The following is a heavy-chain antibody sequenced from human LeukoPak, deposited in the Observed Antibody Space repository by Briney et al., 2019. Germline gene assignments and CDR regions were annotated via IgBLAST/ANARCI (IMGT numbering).Heavy chain of an antibody. J-gene: IGHJ3*02. CDR2: FYYSGST. D-gene: IGHD1-26*01. CDR1: GGSISSSTYY. CDR3: ATPYSGGYHGLDI. Sequence: SETLSLTCTVSGGSISSSTYYWGWIRQPPGKGLEWIGSFYYSGSTYYNPPLKSRVTISVYTSKNQFSLKLNSVTAADTAVYYCATPYSGGYHGLDIWGQGTMVTVSS. V-gene: IGHV4-39*01.